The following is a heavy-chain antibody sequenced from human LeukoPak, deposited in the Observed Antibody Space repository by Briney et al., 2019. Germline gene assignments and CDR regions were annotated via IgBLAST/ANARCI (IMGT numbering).Heavy chain of an antibody. CDR1: GGSISSYY. CDR2: IHTSGST. D-gene: IGHD3-22*01. J-gene: IGHJ3*02. CDR3: ARERDDSSGPHAFDI. Sequence: SETLSLTCIVSGGSISSYYWSWIRQPAGKGLEWIGRIHTSGSTNYNPSLKSRVTMSVDTSKNQFSLKLTSVTAADTAVYYCARERDDSSGPHAFDIWGQGTMVTVSS. V-gene: IGHV4-4*07.